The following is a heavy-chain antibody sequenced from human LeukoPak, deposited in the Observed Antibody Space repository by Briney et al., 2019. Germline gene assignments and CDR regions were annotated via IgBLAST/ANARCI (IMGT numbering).Heavy chain of an antibody. CDR1: GFTFSSYG. V-gene: IGHV3-30*03. CDR2: ISYDGSNK. D-gene: IGHD1-14*01. J-gene: IGHJ6*02. CDR3: RRGTGRLAQEVYYGMDV. Sequence: GRSLRPSCAASGFTFSSYGMHWVRQAPGKGLEWVAVISYDGSNKYYADSVKGRFTISRDNSKNTLYLQMNSLRAEDTAVYYCRRGTGRLAQEVYYGMDVWGQGTRSPSP.